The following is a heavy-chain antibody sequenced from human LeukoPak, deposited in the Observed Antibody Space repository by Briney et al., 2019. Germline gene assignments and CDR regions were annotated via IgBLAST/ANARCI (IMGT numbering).Heavy chain of an antibody. CDR1: GGSISSYY. V-gene: IGHV4-59*01. CDR2: IYYSGST. Sequence: SETLSLTRTVSGGSISSYYWSWIRQPPGKGLEWIGYIYYSGSTNYNPSLKSRVTISVDTSKNQFSLKLSSVTAADTAVYYCARMKPYGMDVWGKGTTVTVSS. J-gene: IGHJ6*04. CDR3: ARMKPYGMDV.